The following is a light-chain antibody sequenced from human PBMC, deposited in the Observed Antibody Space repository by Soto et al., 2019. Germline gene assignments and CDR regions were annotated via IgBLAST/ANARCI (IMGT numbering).Light chain of an antibody. V-gene: IGKV1-39*01. CDR2: TAS. J-gene: IGKJ1*01. CDR1: QSISSS. CDR3: QQSYRRPRA. Sequence: DIQMTQSPSSLAASVGDGVTIACRASQSISSSVNGYQQKAGKAPNLLIYTASNLESGVPSRFSGSGSGTDFTLTISSLKPEDVATYFCQQSYRRPRAFGQGTKVDIK.